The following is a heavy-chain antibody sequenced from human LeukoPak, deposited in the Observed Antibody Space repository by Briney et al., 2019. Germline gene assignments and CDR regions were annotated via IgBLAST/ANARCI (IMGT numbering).Heavy chain of an antibody. CDR1: GGSISRGGYS. CDR3: ARDQLEQRCSGGSCRDYYGMDV. V-gene: IGHV4-30-2*01. Sequence: SQTLSLTCAVSGGSISRGGYSWSWIRQPPGKGLEWIGYIYHSGSTYYNPSLKSRVTISVDRSKNQFSLKLSSVTAADTAVYYCARDQLEQRCSGGSCRDYYGMDVWGQGTTVTVSS. D-gene: IGHD2-15*01. J-gene: IGHJ6*02. CDR2: IYHSGST.